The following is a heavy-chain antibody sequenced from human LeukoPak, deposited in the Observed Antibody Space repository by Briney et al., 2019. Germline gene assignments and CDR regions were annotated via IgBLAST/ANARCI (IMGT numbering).Heavy chain of an antibody. Sequence: GGSLRLSCAASGFTFSSYSMNWVRQAPGKGLEWVSSISSSSSYIYYADSVKGRFTISRDNSKNSLYLQMNSLRTEDTALYYFAKGGGLLWFGELFHYFDYRGQGTLVTVSS. CDR1: GFTFSSYS. CDR3: AKGGGLLWFGELFHYFDY. CDR2: ISSSSSYI. V-gene: IGHV3-21*04. J-gene: IGHJ4*02. D-gene: IGHD3-10*01.